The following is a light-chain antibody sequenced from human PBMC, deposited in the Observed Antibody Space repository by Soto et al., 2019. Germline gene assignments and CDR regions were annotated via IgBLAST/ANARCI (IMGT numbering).Light chain of an antibody. V-gene: IGKV1-39*01. J-gene: IGKJ3*01. Sequence: DIQMTQSPSSLSASVGDRVTITCRASQSISSYLNWYQQKPGKAPKLLIYAASSLQSGVPSRFSGSGSGTDFTLTISSLQPEDFANYYCQQSYSTPLFTFGPGTKVDIK. CDR1: QSISSY. CDR2: AAS. CDR3: QQSYSTPLFT.